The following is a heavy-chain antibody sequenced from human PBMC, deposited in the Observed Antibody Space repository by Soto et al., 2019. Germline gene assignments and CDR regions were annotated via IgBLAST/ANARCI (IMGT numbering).Heavy chain of an antibody. V-gene: IGHV3-13*04. Sequence: GGSLRLSCAASGFTFSSYAMHWVRQATGKGLEWVSAIGTAGDTYYPGSVKGRFTISRENAKNSLYLQMNSLRAGDTAVYYCARVGRLRFFDYWGQGTLVTVSX. CDR2: IGTAGDT. D-gene: IGHD5-12*01. J-gene: IGHJ4*02. CDR1: GFTFSSYA. CDR3: ARVGRLRFFDY.